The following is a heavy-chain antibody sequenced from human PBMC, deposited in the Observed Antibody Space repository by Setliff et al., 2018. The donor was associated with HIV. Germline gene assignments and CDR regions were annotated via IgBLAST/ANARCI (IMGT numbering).Heavy chain of an antibody. CDR1: GYTFTNYW. V-gene: IGHV5-51*01. J-gene: IGHJ4*02. D-gene: IGHD7-27*01. CDR3: IRRRRAPGAADLESY. Sequence: GESLKISCRASGYTFTNYWIGWVRQMPGKGLEWIGVIYPGDSVTRYSPSFQGQVSISADRSITTAYLAWSSLEASDTAMYYCIRRRRAPGAADLESYWGQGTLVTVSS. CDR2: IYPGDSVT.